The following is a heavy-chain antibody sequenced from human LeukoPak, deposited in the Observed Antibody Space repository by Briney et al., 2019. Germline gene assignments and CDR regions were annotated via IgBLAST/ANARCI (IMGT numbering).Heavy chain of an antibody. J-gene: IGHJ5*02. V-gene: IGHV4-38-2*02. D-gene: IGHD3/OR15-3a*01. Sequence: SETLSLTCTVSRYSISSGYYWGWIRQPPGKGLEWIGSISHSGSTYYNPSLKSRVTISVDKSKNQFSLKLSSVTAADTAVYYCARVSGTGSGWFDPWGQGTLVTVSS. CDR3: ARVSGTGSGWFDP. CDR1: RYSISSGYY. CDR2: ISHSGST.